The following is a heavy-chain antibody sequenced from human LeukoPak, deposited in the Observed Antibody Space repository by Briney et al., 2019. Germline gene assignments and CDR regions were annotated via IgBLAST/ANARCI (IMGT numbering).Heavy chain of an antibody. J-gene: IGHJ4*02. D-gene: IGHD3-9*01. V-gene: IGHV3-53*01. CDR2: YSRGGT. CDR3: ARRNHYGIFTGYYDH. CDR1: GFTVSSNF. Sequence: GGSLRLSCAASGFTVSSNFMSWVRQAPGKGLECVSVYSRGGTYYADSVQGRFTISRDASKNTLFLQMNSLRAEDTAVYYCARRNHYGIFTGYYDHWGQGTVVTVSS.